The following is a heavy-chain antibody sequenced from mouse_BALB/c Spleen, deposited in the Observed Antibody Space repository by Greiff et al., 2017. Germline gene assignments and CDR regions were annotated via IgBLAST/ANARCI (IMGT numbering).Heavy chain of an antibody. CDR3: ARNVYDGSSYGWYFDV. CDR1: GFSLSRYS. J-gene: IGHJ1*01. V-gene: IGHV2-6-4*01. CDR2: IWGGGST. Sequence: QVQLKQSGPGLVAPSQSLSITCTVSGFSLSRYSVHWVRQPPGKGLEWLGMIWGGGSTDYNSALKSRLSISKDNSKSQVFLKMNSLQTDDTAMYYCARNVYDGSSYGWYFDVWGAGTTVTVSS. D-gene: IGHD1-1*01.